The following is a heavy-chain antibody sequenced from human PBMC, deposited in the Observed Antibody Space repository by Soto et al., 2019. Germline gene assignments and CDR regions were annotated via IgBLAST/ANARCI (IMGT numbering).Heavy chain of an antibody. J-gene: IGHJ5*02. CDR3: ASSGGPEGDWFDP. D-gene: IGHD2-15*01. CDR2: YSGIT. V-gene: IGHV4-39*07. Sequence: YSGITDYNPSLRSRVTISADTSRNQVFLNMYSVTAADTAVYYCASSGGPEGDWFDPWGQGTLVTVSS.